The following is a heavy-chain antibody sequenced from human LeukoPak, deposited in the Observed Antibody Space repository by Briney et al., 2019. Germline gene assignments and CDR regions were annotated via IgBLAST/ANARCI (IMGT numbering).Heavy chain of an antibody. CDR3: AKSGRNWAYLEY. CDR1: GFTLSNYG. J-gene: IGHJ4*02. Sequence: GGSLRLSCAVSGFTLSNYGMHWVRQAPGRGLEWVAVIWYDGTNKYYADSVRGRFTISRDSSKNTLYLQMNGLRAEDTAVYYCAKSGRNWAYLEYWGQGTLVTVSS. CDR2: IWYDGTNK. D-gene: IGHD7-27*01. V-gene: IGHV3-33*06.